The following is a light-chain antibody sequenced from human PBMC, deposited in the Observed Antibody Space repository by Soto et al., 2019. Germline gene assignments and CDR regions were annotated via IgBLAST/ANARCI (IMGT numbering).Light chain of an antibody. CDR1: NSDLGSYNL. J-gene: IGLJ1*01. V-gene: IGLV2-23*01. CDR2: EGS. CDR3: CSYAGSRPFRV. Sequence: QSVLTQPASVAGSPGQSITISCTGTNSDLGSYNLVAWYQQHPAKAPKLVIFEGSKRPSGVSTRFSGSKSGDPASLTISGLQAEDEADYYCCSYAGSRPFRVFGTGTKVTVL.